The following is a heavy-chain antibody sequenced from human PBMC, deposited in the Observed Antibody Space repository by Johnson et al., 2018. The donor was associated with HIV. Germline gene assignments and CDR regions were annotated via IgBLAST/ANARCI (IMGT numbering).Heavy chain of an antibody. J-gene: IGHJ3*02. CDR2: ISYDGSNK. Sequence: QVQLVESGGGVVQPGRSLRLSCAASGFTFSSYGMHWVRQAPGKGLEWVAVISYDGSNKYYADSVKGRFTISRDNSKNTLYLKMNSLRAEDTAVYSCAKDEGDGYRHDAFDIWGQGTMVTVSS. CDR1: GFTFSSYG. V-gene: IGHV3-30*18. D-gene: IGHD5-24*01. CDR3: AKDEGDGYRHDAFDI.